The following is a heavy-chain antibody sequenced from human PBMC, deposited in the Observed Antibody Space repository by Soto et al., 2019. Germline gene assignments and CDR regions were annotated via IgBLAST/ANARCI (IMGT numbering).Heavy chain of an antibody. CDR3: ATGGYSYGWGY. D-gene: IGHD5-18*01. J-gene: IGHJ4*02. V-gene: IGHV3-74*01. Sequence: EVQLVESGGGLVQPGGSLRLSCVGSGFTFSNYWMHWVRQVPGKGPVWVSRVNPAGSASSYADFVKGRFTVSRDNAKKTLYLNMNSLSADDTAVYYCATGGYSYGWGYWGQGTLVTVSS. CDR1: GFTFSNYW. CDR2: VNPAGSAS.